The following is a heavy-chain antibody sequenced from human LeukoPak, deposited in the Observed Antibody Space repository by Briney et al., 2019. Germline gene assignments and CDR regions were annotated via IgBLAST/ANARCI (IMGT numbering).Heavy chain of an antibody. J-gene: IGHJ3*02. CDR1: GYTLTSYD. CDR3: AKDFAGDGGEAFDI. V-gene: IGHV1-8*01. D-gene: IGHD3-10*01. Sequence: ASVKVSCKASGYTLTSYDINWVRQATGQGLEWLGWMNPNSGRTGYAQNFQGRITITRNTSISTAYMELSSLRSEDTAVYYCAKDFAGDGGEAFDIWGQGTMVTVSS. CDR2: MNPNSGRT.